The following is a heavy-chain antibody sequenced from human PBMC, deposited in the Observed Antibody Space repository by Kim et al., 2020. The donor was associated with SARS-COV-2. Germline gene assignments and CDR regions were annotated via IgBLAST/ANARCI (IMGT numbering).Heavy chain of an antibody. V-gene: IGHV3-23*01. CDR3: AKDQKPSGYYLEAFDI. J-gene: IGHJ3*02. CDR2: ITGSGSHT. Sequence: GGSLRLSCAASGFTFTTSAMSWVRQPPGKGLEWVSAITGSGSHTYYADSVKGRFTISRDNSKSMLSLQMNSLRAEDTAMYYCAKDQKPSGYYLEAFDIWGQGTMVTVSS. D-gene: IGHD3-22*01. CDR1: GFTFTTSA.